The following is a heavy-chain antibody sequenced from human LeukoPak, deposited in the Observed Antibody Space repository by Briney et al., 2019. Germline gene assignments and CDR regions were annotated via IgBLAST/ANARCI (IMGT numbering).Heavy chain of an antibody. CDR3: AREDSSGWYHPYYFDY. Sequence: ASVKVSCMPSGYTFTSYSISWVPQAPGQGLERMGWISAYNANTNYAQKLQGRVTMTTDTSTSTAYMELRSLRSDDTAVYYCAREDSSGWYHPYYFDYWGQGTLVTVSS. CDR2: ISAYNANT. J-gene: IGHJ4*02. V-gene: IGHV1-18*01. CDR1: GYTFTSYS. D-gene: IGHD6-19*01.